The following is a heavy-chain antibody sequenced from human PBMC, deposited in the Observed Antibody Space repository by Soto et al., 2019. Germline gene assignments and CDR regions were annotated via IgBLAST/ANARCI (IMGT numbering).Heavy chain of an antibody. D-gene: IGHD3-3*01. V-gene: IGHV3-11*01. CDR2: ISSSGSTI. CDR1: GFTFSDYY. J-gene: IGHJ4*02. Sequence: QVQLVESGGGLVKPGGSLRLSCAASGFTFSDYYISWIRQAPGKGLEWVSYISSSGSTIYYADSVKGRFTISRENAKNSLYLQINRLRADDTEVYYCAIELYYHFWSGYHSDLDYWGQGTQVTVCS. CDR3: AIELYYHFWSGYHSDLDY.